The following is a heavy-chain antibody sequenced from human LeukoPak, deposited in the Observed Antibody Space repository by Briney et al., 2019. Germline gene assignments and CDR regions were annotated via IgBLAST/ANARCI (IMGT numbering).Heavy chain of an antibody. CDR1: GFTFDDYA. CDR2: ISWNGGSI. CDR3: AKDEGGYSYGYWLGY. J-gene: IGHJ4*02. V-gene: IGHV3-9*01. D-gene: IGHD5-18*01. Sequence: GGSLRLSCAASGFTFDDYAMHWVRQAPGKGLEWVSGISWNGGSIGYADSVKGRFTISRDNAKNSLYLQMSSLRAEDTALYYCAKDEGGYSYGYWLGYWGQGTLVTVSS.